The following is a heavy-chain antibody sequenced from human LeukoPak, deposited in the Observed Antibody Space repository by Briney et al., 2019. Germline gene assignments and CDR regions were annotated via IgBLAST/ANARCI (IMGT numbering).Heavy chain of an antibody. Sequence: PSETLSLTCTVSGGSVSSGSYYWSWLRQPPGRGLEWIGYIYYSGTTNYNPSLKSRVTISVDTSKSQFSLKLSSVTAADTAVYYCARYDQLPYYFDYWGQGTLVTVSS. CDR3: ARYDQLPYYFDY. J-gene: IGHJ4*02. D-gene: IGHD2-2*01. V-gene: IGHV4-61*01. CDR2: IYYSGTT. CDR1: GGSVSSGSYY.